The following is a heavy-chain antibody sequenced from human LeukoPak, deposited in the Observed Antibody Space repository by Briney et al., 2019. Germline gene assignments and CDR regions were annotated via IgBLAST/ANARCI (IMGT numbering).Heavy chain of an antibody. CDR1: GFSFSSYA. V-gene: IGHV3-21*01. CDR3: ARVSNSYGYYYYGMDV. Sequence: GGSLRLSCAASGFSFSSYAMSWVRQAPGRGMGWVSSISSSSSYIYYADSVKGRFTISRNNAKNSLYLQMNSLRAEDTAVYYCARVSNSYGYYYYGMDVWGQGTTVTVSS. CDR2: ISSSSSYI. D-gene: IGHD5-18*01. J-gene: IGHJ6*02.